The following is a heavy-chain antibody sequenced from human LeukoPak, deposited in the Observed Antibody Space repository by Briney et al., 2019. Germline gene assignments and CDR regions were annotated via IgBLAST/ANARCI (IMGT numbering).Heavy chain of an antibody. D-gene: IGHD5-18*01. Sequence: ASVNVSCKASGYTFTGYYMHWVRQAPGQGLEWVGWINAYNGHTNYVQNLQGRATMTTDTSTSTAYMELRSLRSDDTAVYYCARGEYSYFDYWGQGTLATVSS. CDR1: GYTFTGYY. J-gene: IGHJ4*02. V-gene: IGHV1-18*04. CDR3: ARGEYSYFDY. CDR2: INAYNGHT.